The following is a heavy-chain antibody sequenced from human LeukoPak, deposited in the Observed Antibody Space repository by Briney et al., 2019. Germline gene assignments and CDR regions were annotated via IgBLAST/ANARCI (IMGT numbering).Heavy chain of an antibody. J-gene: IGHJ4*02. CDR3: ARTYYYDSSGQVAFDY. D-gene: IGHD3-22*01. CDR2: IYYSGST. V-gene: IGHV4-59*01. Sequence: SETLSLTCTVSGGSISSYYWSWIPQPPGKGLEWIGYIYYSGSTNYNPSLKSRVTISVDTSKNQFSLKLSSVTAADTAVYYCARTYYYDSSGQVAFDYWGQGTLVTVSS. CDR1: GGSISSYY.